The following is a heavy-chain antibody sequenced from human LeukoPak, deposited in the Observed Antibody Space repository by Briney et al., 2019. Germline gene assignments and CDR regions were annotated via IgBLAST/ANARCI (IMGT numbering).Heavy chain of an antibody. J-gene: IGHJ5*02. CDR1: GYTFTSYA. Sequence: ASVKVSCKASGYTFTSYAIHWVRQAPGQRLEWMGWINAGNGNTKYSQKFQGRVTITRDTSASTAYMELGSLRSEDTAVYYCARETRGFRNWFDPWGQGTLVTVSS. V-gene: IGHV1-3*01. CDR3: ARETRGFRNWFDP. CDR2: INAGNGNT.